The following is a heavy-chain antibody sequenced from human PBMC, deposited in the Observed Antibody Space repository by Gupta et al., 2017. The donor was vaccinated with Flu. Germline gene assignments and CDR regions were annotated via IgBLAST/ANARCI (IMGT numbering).Heavy chain of an antibody. CDR2: INPDSGGT. V-gene: IGHV1-2*06. CDR3: ARVPRPDYSNYAYYFDY. Sequence: YMHWVRQAPGQGLEGMGRINPDSGGTNYAQKFQGRVTMTRGTSISTAYMELSRLRSDDTAVYYCARVPRPDYSNYAYYFDYWGQGTLVTVSS. CDR1: Y. D-gene: IGHD4-4*01. J-gene: IGHJ4*02.